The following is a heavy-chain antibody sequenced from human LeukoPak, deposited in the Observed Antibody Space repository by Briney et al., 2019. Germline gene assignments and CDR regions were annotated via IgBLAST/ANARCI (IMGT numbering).Heavy chain of an antibody. CDR3: ARAIAVAGSFDY. D-gene: IGHD6-19*01. V-gene: IGHV3-23*01. J-gene: IGHJ4*02. Sequence: GGSLRLSCAASGFTFSSYAMSWVRQAPGKGLEWVSAISGSGGSTYYADSVKGRFTISRDNSKNTLYLQMNSLRAEDTAVYYCARAIAVAGSFDYWGQGTLVTVSS. CDR1: GFTFSSYA. CDR2: ISGSGGST.